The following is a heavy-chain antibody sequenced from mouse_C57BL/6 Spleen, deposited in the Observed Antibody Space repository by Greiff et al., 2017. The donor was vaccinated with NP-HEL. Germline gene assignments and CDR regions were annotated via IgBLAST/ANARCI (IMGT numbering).Heavy chain of an antibody. Sequence: VKLVESGAELVRPGASVTLSCKASGYTFTDYEMHWVKQTPVHGLEWIGAIDPETGGTAYNQKFKGKAILTADKSSSTAYMELRSLTSEDSAVYYCTRGGSSSWFAYWGQGTLVTVSA. V-gene: IGHV1-15*01. CDR3: TRGGSSSWFAY. D-gene: IGHD1-1*01. J-gene: IGHJ3*01. CDR1: GYTFTDYE. CDR2: IDPETGGT.